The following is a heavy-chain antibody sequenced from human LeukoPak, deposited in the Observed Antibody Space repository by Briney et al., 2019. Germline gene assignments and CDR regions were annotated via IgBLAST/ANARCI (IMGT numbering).Heavy chain of an antibody. CDR2: IYYSGST. Sequence: SETLSLTCTVSGGSISSYYWSWIRQPPGKGLEWIGYIYYSGSTNYNPSLKSRVTISVDTFKNQFSLKLSSVTAADTAVYYCARAVYGPNDYWGQGTLVTVSS. CDR3: ARAVYGPNDY. J-gene: IGHJ4*02. CDR1: GGSISSYY. V-gene: IGHV4-59*01. D-gene: IGHD3-10*01.